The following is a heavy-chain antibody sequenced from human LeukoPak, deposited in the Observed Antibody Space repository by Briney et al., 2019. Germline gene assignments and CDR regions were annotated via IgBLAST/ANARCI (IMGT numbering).Heavy chain of an antibody. CDR2: IYYSGST. Sequence: TLPITSTVSGGPISSSSYYWGWIRGPPGKGLEWIGSIYYSGSTYYNPYLKSRVTISVDTCKNQFSLKLSSVTAAITAMYYCASPTIAAAGTQVDYWGQGTLVTVSS. CDR1: GGPISSSSYY. V-gene: IGHV4-39*01. D-gene: IGHD6-13*01. CDR3: ASPTIAAAGTQVDY. J-gene: IGHJ4*02.